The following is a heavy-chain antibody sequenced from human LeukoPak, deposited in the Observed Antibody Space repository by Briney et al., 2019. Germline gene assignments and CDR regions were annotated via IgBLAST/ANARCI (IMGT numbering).Heavy chain of an antibody. J-gene: IGHJ4*02. Sequence: SETLSLTCTVSGGSISSYYWSWIRQPPGKGLEWIGYIYYSGSTNYNPSLKSRVTISVDTSKNQFSLKLSSVTAADTAVYYCARGLLRDFSFGPFDYWGQGTLVTVSS. D-gene: IGHD3-3*01. CDR3: ARGLLRDFSFGPFDY. V-gene: IGHV4-59*01. CDR2: IYYSGST. CDR1: GGSISSYY.